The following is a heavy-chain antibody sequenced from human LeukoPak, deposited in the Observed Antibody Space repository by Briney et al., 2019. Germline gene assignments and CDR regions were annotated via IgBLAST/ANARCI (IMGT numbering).Heavy chain of an antibody. CDR3: AKIVVVPAAYNSMDV. CDR1: GFTFSSYS. V-gene: IGHV3-21*01. Sequence: GGSLRLSCAASGFTFSSYSMNWVRQAPGKGLEWVSSISSSSSYIYYADSVKGRFTISRDNAKNSLYLQMNSLRAEDTAVYYCAKIVVVPAAYNSMDVWGQGTTVTVSS. J-gene: IGHJ6*02. CDR2: ISSSSSYI. D-gene: IGHD2-2*01.